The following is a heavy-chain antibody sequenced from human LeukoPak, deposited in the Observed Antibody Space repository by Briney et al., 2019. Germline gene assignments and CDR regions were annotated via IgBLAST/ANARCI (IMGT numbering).Heavy chain of an antibody. CDR3: AKTIGSGSH. J-gene: IGHJ4*02. CDR2: ISYDGSNK. V-gene: IGHV3-30*18. CDR1: GFTFSSYG. Sequence: GESLRLSCAASGFTFSSYGMHWVRQAPGKGLEWVAVISYDGSNKYYADSVKGRFTISRDNSKNTLYLQMNSLRAEDTAVYYCAKTIGSGSHWGQGTLVTVSS. D-gene: IGHD3-10*01.